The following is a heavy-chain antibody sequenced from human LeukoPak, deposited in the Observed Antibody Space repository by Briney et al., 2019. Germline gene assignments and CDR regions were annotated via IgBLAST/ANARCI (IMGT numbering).Heavy chain of an antibody. CDR2: ISGSGGNT. D-gene: IGHD3-22*01. Sequence: GGSLRLSCAATGFTFSSYAMSWVRQAPGKGLEWVSGISGSGGNTYYAGSVKGRFTISRDNSMNTLYLQMNNLRAEDTALYYCAKVISTIVVVSCFDYWGQGTLVTVSS. CDR1: GFTFSSYA. CDR3: AKVISTIVVVSCFDY. J-gene: IGHJ4*02. V-gene: IGHV3-23*01.